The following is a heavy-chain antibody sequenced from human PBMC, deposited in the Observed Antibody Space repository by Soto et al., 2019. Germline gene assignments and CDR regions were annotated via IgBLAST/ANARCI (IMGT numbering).Heavy chain of an antibody. CDR3: ARGRADIAAAGYANLDY. Sequence: ASVKVSCKASGYTFTSYDINWVRQATGQGLEWMGWMNPNSGNTGYAQKFQGRVTMTRNTSISTAYMELSSLRSEDTAVYYCARGRADIAAAGYANLDYWGQGTLVTVSS. V-gene: IGHV1-8*01. D-gene: IGHD6-13*01. J-gene: IGHJ4*02. CDR1: GYTFTSYD. CDR2: MNPNSGNT.